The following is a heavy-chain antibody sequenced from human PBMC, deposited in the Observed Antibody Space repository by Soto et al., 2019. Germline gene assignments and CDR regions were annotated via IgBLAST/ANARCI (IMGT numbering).Heavy chain of an antibody. CDR2: IYPGDSDT. V-gene: IGHV5-51*01. CDR1: GYSFTSYW. J-gene: IGHJ6*04. D-gene: IGHD6-13*01. Sequence: GESLKISCKGSGYSFTSYWIGWARQMPGKGLEWMGIIYPGDSDTRYSPSFQGQVTISADKSISTAYLQWSSLKASDTAIYYCARTAAAGKYYYGVDVWGKGTTVTVSS. CDR3: ARTAAAGKYYYGVDV.